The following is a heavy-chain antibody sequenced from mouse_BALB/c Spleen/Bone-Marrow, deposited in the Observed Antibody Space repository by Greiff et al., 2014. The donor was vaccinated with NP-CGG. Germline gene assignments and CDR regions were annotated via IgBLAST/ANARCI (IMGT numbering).Heavy chain of an antibody. V-gene: IGHV4-1*02. CDR3: TRLHYYGYSAY. Sequence: VQLQQPGGGLVQPGGSLKLSCAASGFDFSRYWMSWVRQAPGKGLEWIGEINPDSSTINYTPSLKDKFIISRDNAKNTLYLQKSKVRSEDTALYYCTRLHYYGYSAYWGQGTLVTVST. CDR2: INPDSSTI. D-gene: IGHD1-2*01. J-gene: IGHJ3*01. CDR1: GFDFSRYW.